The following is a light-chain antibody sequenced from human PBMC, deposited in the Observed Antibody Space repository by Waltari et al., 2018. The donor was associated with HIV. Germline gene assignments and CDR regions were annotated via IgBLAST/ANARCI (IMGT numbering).Light chain of an antibody. J-gene: IGLJ2*01. CDR1: DSDFGLYNS. CDR3: ASFTDDNTVI. CDR2: DVD. Sequence: AATQPASVSGLPGQSTTISCTGDDSDFGLYNSVSWYQQHSGKPPRLLLYDVDSLASGAADRFAGSMSGNTASLTISGLRAEDGGHYYCASFTDDNTVIFGGGTEVTVL. V-gene: IGLV2-14*03.